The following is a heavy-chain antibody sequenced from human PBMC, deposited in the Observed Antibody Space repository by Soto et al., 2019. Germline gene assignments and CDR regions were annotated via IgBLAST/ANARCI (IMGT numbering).Heavy chain of an antibody. CDR3: ARDGCITATCAGGGNWFDP. CDR2: INPSGGRT. CDR1: GYAFTTYY. Sequence: GASVKVSCKASGYAFTTYYMHWVRQAPGQGLEWLGIINPSGGRTTYAQNFQGRVTMTRDTSTSTVYMELSSLRSDDTAVYYCARDGCITATCAGGGNWFDPWGQGTAVTVSS. D-gene: IGHD3-10*01. V-gene: IGHV1-46*01. J-gene: IGHJ5*02.